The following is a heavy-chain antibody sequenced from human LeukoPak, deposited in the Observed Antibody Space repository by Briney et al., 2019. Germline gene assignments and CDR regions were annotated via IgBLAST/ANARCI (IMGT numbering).Heavy chain of an antibody. CDR3: AKSSYYDASGYYREYYFDY. J-gene: IGHJ4*02. CDR1: RFTFSSYG. CDR2: ISGSGGST. Sequence: GGSLRLSCAASRFTFSSYGMSWVRQAPGKGLEWVSSISGSGGSTYYADSVKGRFTISRDNSKNTLYLQMNSLRDEDTAVYYCAKSSYYDASGYYREYYFDYWGQGTLVTVSS. V-gene: IGHV3-23*01. D-gene: IGHD3-22*01.